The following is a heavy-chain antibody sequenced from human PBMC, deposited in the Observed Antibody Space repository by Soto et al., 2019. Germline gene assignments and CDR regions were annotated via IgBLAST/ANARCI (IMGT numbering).Heavy chain of an antibody. CDR1: GGSISSGGYY. Sequence: SETLSLTCTVSGGSISSGGYYWSWIRQHPGKGLEWIGYIYYSGSTYYNPSLKSRVTISVDTSKNQFSLKLSSVTAADTAVYYCARDSRDYGGNSGIDYWGQGTLVTVSS. CDR2: IYYSGST. CDR3: ARDSRDYGGNSGIDY. V-gene: IGHV4-31*03. J-gene: IGHJ4*02. D-gene: IGHD4-17*01.